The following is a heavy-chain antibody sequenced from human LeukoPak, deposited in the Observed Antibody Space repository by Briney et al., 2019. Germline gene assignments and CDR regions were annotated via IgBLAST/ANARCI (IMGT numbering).Heavy chain of an antibody. V-gene: IGHV3-74*01. Sequence: GGSLRLSCAASGFTFSSYWMHWVRQAPGKGLVWVSHINTDGSSTTYGDSAKGRFTVSRDNAKNTLFLQMNSLRVEDTAVYYCARGTAATARIDYWGQGTLVTVSS. J-gene: IGHJ4*02. CDR2: INTDGSST. D-gene: IGHD6-13*01. CDR1: GFTFSSYW. CDR3: ARGTAATARIDY.